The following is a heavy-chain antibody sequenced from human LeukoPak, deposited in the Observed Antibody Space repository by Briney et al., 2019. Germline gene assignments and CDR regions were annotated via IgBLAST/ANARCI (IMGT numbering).Heavy chain of an antibody. CDR2: ISGSGGRST. Sequence: PGGSLRPSCAASGFTFSDYAMTWVRQAPGKGLEWVSAISGSGGRSTYYADSVKGRFTVSRDNSNNTLFLQMNSLRDEDTAIYYCVKDHIWFGELFRASDNWFDPWGRGTLVTVSS. CDR3: VKDHIWFGELFRASDNWFDP. CDR1: GFTFSDYA. D-gene: IGHD3-10*01. V-gene: IGHV3-23*01. J-gene: IGHJ5*02.